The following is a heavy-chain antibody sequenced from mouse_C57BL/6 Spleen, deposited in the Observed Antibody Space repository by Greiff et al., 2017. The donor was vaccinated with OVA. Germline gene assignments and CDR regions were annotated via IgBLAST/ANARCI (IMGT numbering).Heavy chain of an antibody. CDR3: AKKGAGTRDAMDY. CDR1: GFSLTSYG. V-gene: IGHV2-4*01. Sequence: VQLKESGPGLVQPSQSLSITCTVSGFSLTSYGVHWVRQPPGKGLEWLGVIWSGGSTDYNAAFISRLSISKDNSKSQVFFKMNSLQADDTAIYYCAKKGAGTRDAMDYWGQGTSVTVSS. D-gene: IGHD4-1*01. J-gene: IGHJ4*01. CDR2: IWSGGST.